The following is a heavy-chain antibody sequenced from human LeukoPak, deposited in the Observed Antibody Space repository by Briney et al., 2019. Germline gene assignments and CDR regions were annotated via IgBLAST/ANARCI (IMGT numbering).Heavy chain of an antibody. J-gene: IGHJ6*02. V-gene: IGHV4-59*01. CDR2: IYYSGST. CDR1: GGSISSYY. CDR3: AGVPLLRGMDV. D-gene: IGHD2-21*01. Sequence: SETLSLTCTVSGGSISSYYWSWIRQPPGKGLEWIGYIYYSGSTNYNPSLKSRVTISVDTSKNQFSLKLSSVTAADTAVCYCAGVPLLRGMDVWGQGTTVTVSS.